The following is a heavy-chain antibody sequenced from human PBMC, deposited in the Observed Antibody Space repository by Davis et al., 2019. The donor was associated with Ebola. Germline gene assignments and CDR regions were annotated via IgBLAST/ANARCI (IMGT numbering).Heavy chain of an antibody. CDR2: ISWNSGSI. D-gene: IGHD1-14*01. CDR1: GFTFDDYA. Sequence: GGSLRLSCAASGFTFDDYAMHWVRQAPGKGLEWVSGISWNSGSIGYADSVKGRFTISRDNAKNSLYLQMNSLRAEDTAVYYCATGGMDVWGQGTTVTVSS. CDR3: ATGGMDV. J-gene: IGHJ6*02. V-gene: IGHV3-9*01.